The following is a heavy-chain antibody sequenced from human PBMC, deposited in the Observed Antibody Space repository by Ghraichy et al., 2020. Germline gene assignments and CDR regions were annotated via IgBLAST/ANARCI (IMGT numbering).Heavy chain of an antibody. V-gene: IGHV3-74*01. CDR3: ASNAIYDFWSGYYFFHAFDI. CDR1: GFTFSSYW. D-gene: IGHD3-3*01. Sequence: GGSLRLSCAASGFTFSSYWMHWVRQAPGKGLVWVSRINSDGSSTSYADSVKGRFTISRDNAKNTLYLQMNSLRAEDTAVYYCASNAIYDFWSGYYFFHAFDIWGQGTMVTVSS. J-gene: IGHJ3*02. CDR2: INSDGSST.